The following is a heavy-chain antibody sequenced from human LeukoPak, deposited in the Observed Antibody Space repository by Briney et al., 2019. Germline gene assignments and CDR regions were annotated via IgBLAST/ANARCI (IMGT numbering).Heavy chain of an antibody. J-gene: IGHJ4*02. CDR2: INSDGSST. Sequence: GGSLRLSCAASGFTFSSYWMHWVRQAPGKGLVWVSRINSDGSSTSYADSVKGRFTISRDNAKNTLYLQMNSLSAEDTAVYYCARVYYYGSGSSLGYFDYWGQGSLVTASS. V-gene: IGHV3-74*01. D-gene: IGHD3-10*01. CDR1: GFTFSSYW. CDR3: ARVYYYGSGSSLGYFDY.